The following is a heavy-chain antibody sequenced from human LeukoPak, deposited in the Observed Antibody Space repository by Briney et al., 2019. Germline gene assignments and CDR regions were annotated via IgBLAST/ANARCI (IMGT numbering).Heavy chain of an antibody. CDR3: ATVSGWGRRQVATTYYFDY. V-gene: IGHV1-24*01. J-gene: IGHJ4*02. CDR2: FDPEDGET. CDR1: GYTLTELS. D-gene: IGHD5-12*01. Sequence: ASVKVSCKVSGYTLTELSMHWVRQAPGKGLEWMGGFDPEDGETIYAQKFQGRVTMTEDTSTDTAYMELSSLRSEDTAVYYCATVSGWGRRQVATTYYFDYWGQGTLVTVSS.